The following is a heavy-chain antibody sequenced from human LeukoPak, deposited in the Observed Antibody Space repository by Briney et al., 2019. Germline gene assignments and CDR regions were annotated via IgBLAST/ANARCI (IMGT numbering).Heavy chain of an antibody. CDR3: ARVGSSGEFDL. D-gene: IGHD6-13*01. Sequence: PLASVRVSCKSSGYTLSDYGFTWVQQAPGQGLEWMGWISGFNGKTNYAVRVQDRLTLTTDTSTNTTTLDLRGLRPDDTAMYYCARVGSSGEFDLWGQGTLLTVSS. CDR2: ISGFNGKT. V-gene: IGHV1-18*01. J-gene: IGHJ5*02. CDR1: GYTLSDYG.